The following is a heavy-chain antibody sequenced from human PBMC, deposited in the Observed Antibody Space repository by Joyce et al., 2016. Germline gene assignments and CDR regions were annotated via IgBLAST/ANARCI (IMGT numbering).Heavy chain of an antibody. V-gene: IGHV3-21*01. D-gene: IGHD6-13*01. CDR3: GRVDPTEQPIDY. CDR1: GFAFSTYT. Sequence: EVQLVESGGGLVKPGGSLSLSCAASGFAFSTYTMSWVRLAPGKGLVWVSSISDNSRFIYYADSLKGRFTISRDNAKNSLYLQMNSLRAEDTAVYYCGRVDPTEQPIDYWGQGTLVTVSS. CDR2: ISDNSRFI. J-gene: IGHJ4*02.